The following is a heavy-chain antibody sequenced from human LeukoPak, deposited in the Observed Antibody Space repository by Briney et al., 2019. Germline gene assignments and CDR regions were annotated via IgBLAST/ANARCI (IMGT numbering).Heavy chain of an antibody. Sequence: GGSLEISWQGSGSPFTSYWISGVRQLPGKGREWMGRIDLSDAYTNYSTSFQGHVTISADKSISTAYLQWSSLKASDTAMYYCARHVYCSSTSCYAVGDWFDPWGQGTLVTVSS. J-gene: IGHJ5*02. CDR3: ARHVYCSSTSCYAVGDWFDP. CDR1: GSPFTSYW. D-gene: IGHD2-2*01. CDR2: IDLSDAYT. V-gene: IGHV5-10-1*01.